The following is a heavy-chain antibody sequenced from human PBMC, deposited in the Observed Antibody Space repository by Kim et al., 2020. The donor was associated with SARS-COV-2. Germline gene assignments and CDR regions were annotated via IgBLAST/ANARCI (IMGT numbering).Heavy chain of an antibody. V-gene: IGHV3-30*03. CDR3: ATGNCSNTSCFDY. CDR1: GFTFSNYG. CDR2: ISYDGTNK. D-gene: IGHD2-2*01. J-gene: IGHJ4*02. Sequence: GGSLRLSCAASGFTFSNYGMHWVRQAPGKGLEWVAVISYDGTNKYYADSVKGRFTISRDNSKNTLYLQMNSLRAEDTAVYFCATGNCSNTSCFDYWGQGT.